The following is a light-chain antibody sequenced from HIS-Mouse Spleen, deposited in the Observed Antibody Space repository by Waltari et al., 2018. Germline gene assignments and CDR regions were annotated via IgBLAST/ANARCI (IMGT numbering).Light chain of an antibody. Sequence: SYVLPQPPSVPVAPGKTARITCGVNNIGSKRVRSYQQKPGQATVLVVYDESDRPSGIPVRFSGSNSGNTATLTISRVEAGDEADYYCKVWDSSSDHVVFGGGTKLTVL. J-gene: IGLJ2*01. CDR2: DES. V-gene: IGLV3-21*03. CDR1: NIGSKR. CDR3: KVWDSSSDHVV.